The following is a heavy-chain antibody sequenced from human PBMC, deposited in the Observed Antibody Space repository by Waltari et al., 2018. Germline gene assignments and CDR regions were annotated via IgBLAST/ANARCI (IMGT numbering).Heavy chain of an antibody. CDR1: GYTFTGYS. D-gene: IGHD3-10*01. J-gene: IGHJ5*02. Sequence: QVQLVQSGAEVKTPGAPVKVSCKASGYTFTGYSMPWVRQAPGQVLAWMGWINPHSGGTNYAKKFQGRVTMTRDTSISTAYMELSRLRSDDTAVYYCARDHLPGVPNWFDPWGQGTLVTVSS. CDR2: INPHSGGT. V-gene: IGHV1-2*02. CDR3: ARDHLPGVPNWFDP.